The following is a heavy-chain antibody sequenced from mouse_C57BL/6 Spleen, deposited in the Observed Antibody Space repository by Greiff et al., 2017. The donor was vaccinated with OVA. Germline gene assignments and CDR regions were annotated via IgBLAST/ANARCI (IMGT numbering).Heavy chain of an antibody. CDR1: GFSLTSSG. V-gene: IGHV2-2*01. Sequence: VQLQESGPGLVQPSQSLSITCTVSGFSLTSSGVHWVRQSPGKGLEWLGVIWSGGSTDYNAAFISRLSISKDNSKSQVFFKMNSLQADDTAIYYCASELNYAMDYWGQGTSVTVSS. D-gene: IGHD1-1*01. CDR3: ASELNYAMDY. J-gene: IGHJ4*01. CDR2: IWSGGST.